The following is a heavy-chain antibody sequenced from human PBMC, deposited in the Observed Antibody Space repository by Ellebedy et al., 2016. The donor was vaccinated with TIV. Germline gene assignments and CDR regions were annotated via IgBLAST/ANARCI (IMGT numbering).Heavy chain of an antibody. Sequence: MPSETLSLTCTVSGGSTRSTTYYWACIRQPPGKGLAWLGNLFYSGSAYYNTSLQSRVTMSVDTSKNQFSLKLNSVTAPDTAVYFCARAAWTWYIDLWGRGTPVKVSS. CDR3: ARAAWTWYIDL. CDR1: GGSTRSTTYY. D-gene: IGHD1-1*01. V-gene: IGHV4-39*07. CDR2: LFYSGSA. J-gene: IGHJ2*01.